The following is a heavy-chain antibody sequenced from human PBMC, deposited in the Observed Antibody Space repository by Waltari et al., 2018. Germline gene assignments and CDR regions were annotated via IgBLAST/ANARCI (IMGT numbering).Heavy chain of an antibody. CDR2: IYTSGST. Sequence: QVQLQESGPGLVKPSETLSLTFTVPGGSISSYYWSWIRQPAGKGLEWIGRIYTSGSTNYNPSLKSRVTMSVDTSKNQFSLKLSSVTAADTAVYYCARDSSSWGDDAFDIWGQGTMVTVSS. CDR1: GGSISSYY. V-gene: IGHV4-4*07. CDR3: ARDSSSWGDDAFDI. D-gene: IGHD6-13*01. J-gene: IGHJ3*02.